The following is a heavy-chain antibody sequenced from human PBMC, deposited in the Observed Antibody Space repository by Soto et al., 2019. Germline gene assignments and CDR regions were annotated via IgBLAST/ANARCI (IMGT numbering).Heavy chain of an antibody. CDR2: IKSKTDGGTT. CDR1: GFTFSNAW. D-gene: IGHD3-22*01. V-gene: IGHV3-15*07. J-gene: IGHJ4*02. Sequence: SGGSLRLSCAASGFTFSNAWMNWVRQAPGKGLEWVGRIKSKTDGGTTDYAAPVKGRFTISRDDSKNTLYLQMNSLKTEDTAVYYCTTYSSGPQRVFDYWGQGTLVTVSS. CDR3: TTYSSGPQRVFDY.